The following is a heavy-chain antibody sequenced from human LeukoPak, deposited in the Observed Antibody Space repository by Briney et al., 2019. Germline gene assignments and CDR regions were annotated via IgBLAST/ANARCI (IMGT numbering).Heavy chain of an antibody. CDR3: ARDFFHYDSSEDY. D-gene: IGHD3-22*01. CDR2: IYYSGTT. V-gene: IGHV4-59*01. CDR1: GGSISSYY. J-gene: IGHJ4*02. Sequence: PSETLSLTCTVSGGSISSYYWSWIRQPQGKGMEWIGYIYYSGTTNSNPSLKSRLTISVDTSKNQFSLKLSSVPAADTAVYYCARDFFHYDSSEDYWGQGTLVTVSS.